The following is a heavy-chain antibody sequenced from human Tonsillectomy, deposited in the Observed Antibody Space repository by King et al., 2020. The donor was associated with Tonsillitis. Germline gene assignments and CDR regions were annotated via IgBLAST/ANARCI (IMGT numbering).Heavy chain of an antibody. V-gene: IGHV3-30*18. J-gene: IGHJ4*02. CDR3: AKNFDY. CDR1: GFTFSSYG. Sequence: VQLVESGGGVVQPGRSLRLPCAASGFTFSSYGMHWVRQAPGKGLEWVAVISYDGSNKYYADSVKGRFTISRDNSKNTLYLQMNSLRAEDTAVYYCAKNFDYWGQGTLVTVSS. CDR2: ISYDGSNK.